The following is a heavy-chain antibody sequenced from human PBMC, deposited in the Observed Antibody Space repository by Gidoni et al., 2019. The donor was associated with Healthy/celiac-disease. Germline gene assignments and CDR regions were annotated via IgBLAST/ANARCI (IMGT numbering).Heavy chain of an antibody. CDR3: ARDYKAVVVVAAMNYYYYGMDV. CDR1: GGTFSSYA. J-gene: IGHJ6*02. D-gene: IGHD2-15*01. CDR2: IIPIFGTA. V-gene: IGHV1-69*01. Sequence: QVQLVQSGAEVKKPGSSVKVSCKASGGTFSSYASSWVRQAPGHGLEWMGGIIPIFGTANYAQKFQGRVTITADESTSTAYMELSSLRSEDTAVYYCARDYKAVVVVAAMNYYYYGMDVWGQGTTVTVSS.